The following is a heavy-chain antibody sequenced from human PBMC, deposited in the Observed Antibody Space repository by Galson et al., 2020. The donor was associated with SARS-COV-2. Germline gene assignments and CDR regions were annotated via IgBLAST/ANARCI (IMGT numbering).Heavy chain of an antibody. D-gene: IGHD1-26*01. CDR1: GFTFTNYA. CDR3: TRDVSGGASDI. CDR2: ISHGGKIQ. Sequence: GGSLRLSCAASGFTFTNYAMHWVRQAPGKGLEWLTVISHGGKIQVYADSVKGRFTISRDNSGNMVFLQIVSLRPDDTALYYCTRDVSGGASDIWGQGTMVTVSS. V-gene: IGHV3-30*04. J-gene: IGHJ3*02.